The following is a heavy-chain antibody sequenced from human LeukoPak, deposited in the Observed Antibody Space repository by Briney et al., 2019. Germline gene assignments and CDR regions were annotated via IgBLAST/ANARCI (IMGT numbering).Heavy chain of an antibody. CDR2: INWNGDST. J-gene: IGHJ4*02. Sequence: PGGSLRLSCAASGFTFDDYGMNWVRQAPGKGLEWVSGINWNGDSTGYEDSVKGRFTIARANAKKSLYLQMNSMRAEETAFYFWARARGHDSSGSHFDYWGQGTLVTVSS. V-gene: IGHV3-20*04. D-gene: IGHD3-22*01. CDR3: ARARGHDSSGSHFDY. CDR1: GFTFDDYG.